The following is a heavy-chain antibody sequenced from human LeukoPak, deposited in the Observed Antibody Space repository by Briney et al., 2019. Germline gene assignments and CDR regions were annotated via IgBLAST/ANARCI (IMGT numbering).Heavy chain of an antibody. D-gene: IGHD6-13*01. V-gene: IGHV1-2*02. CDR1: VYTFTGYY. J-gene: IGHJ5*02. Sequence: GASVKVSCKASVYTFTGYYMHWARQAPGQGLECMGWINPNTGVRMYAQNFQGRVNMTRDTSISTAYMGLSRLRSDDTAVYYCARGGDSSSWYGWFDPWGQGTLVTVSS. CDR3: ARGGDSSSWYGWFDP. CDR2: INPNTGVR.